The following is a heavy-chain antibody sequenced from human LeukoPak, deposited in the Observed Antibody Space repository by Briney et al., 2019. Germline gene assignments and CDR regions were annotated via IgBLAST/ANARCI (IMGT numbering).Heavy chain of an antibody. CDR2: FGTRSTSI. CDR1: GFTFSGYS. CDR3: AREVSEGFDF. Sequence: GGSLRLSCTASGFTFSGYSMNWIRQAPGKGLEWVSSFGTRSTSIYHAGSVKGRFAISRDNAKNSLYLQMNSLRAEDTALYYCAREVSEGFDFWGQGTLVTVSS. J-gene: IGHJ4*02. D-gene: IGHD3-22*01. V-gene: IGHV3-21*01.